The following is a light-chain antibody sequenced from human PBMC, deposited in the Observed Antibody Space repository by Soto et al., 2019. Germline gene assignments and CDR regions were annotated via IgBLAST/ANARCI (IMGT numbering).Light chain of an antibody. CDR1: SSDVGGYNY. CDR2: DVS. Sequence: QSVLTQPASVSGSPGQSITISCTGTSSDVGGYNYVSWYQQHPGKAPKLMIYDVSNRPSGVSNRFSGSKSGNTASLTISGLQAEDEDDYYCSSYTSSSTTVFGGGTKLTVL. J-gene: IGLJ2*01. V-gene: IGLV2-14*01. CDR3: SSYTSSSTTV.